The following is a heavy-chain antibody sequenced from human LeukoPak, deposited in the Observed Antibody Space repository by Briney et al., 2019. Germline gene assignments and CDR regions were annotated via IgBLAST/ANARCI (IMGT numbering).Heavy chain of an antibody. D-gene: IGHD6-13*01. V-gene: IGHV3-48*04. CDR1: GFTFSSYS. Sequence: GGSLRLSCAASGFTFSSYSLNWVRQAPGKGLEWVSYISPSSSSTYYADSVKGRFTISRDNAKNSLYLQMNSLRAEDTALYYCAKDIKAAAHAFDIWGQGTMVTVSS. CDR2: ISPSSSST. J-gene: IGHJ3*02. CDR3: AKDIKAAAHAFDI.